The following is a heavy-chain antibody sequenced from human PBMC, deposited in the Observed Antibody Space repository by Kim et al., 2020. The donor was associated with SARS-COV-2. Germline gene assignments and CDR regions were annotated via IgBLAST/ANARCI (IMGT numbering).Heavy chain of an antibody. CDR2: IYPGDSDT. CDR1: GYSFTSYW. CDR3: ARQSKWFGTTGSHRWDYGMDV. J-gene: IGHJ6*02. V-gene: IGHV5-51*01. D-gene: IGHD3-10*01. Sequence: GESLKISCKGSGYSFTSYWIGWVRQMPGKGLEWMGIIYPGDSDTRYSPSFQGQVTISADKSISTAYLQWSSLKASDTAMYYCARQSKWFGTTGSHRWDYGMDVWGQGTTVTVSS.